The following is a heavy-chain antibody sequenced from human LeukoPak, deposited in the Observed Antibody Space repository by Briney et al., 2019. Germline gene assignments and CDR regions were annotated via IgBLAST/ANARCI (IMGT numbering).Heavy chain of an antibody. J-gene: IGHJ4*02. CDR3: TRVFVGDEYSSSGY. CDR1: GFTFSSYW. D-gene: IGHD6-13*01. CDR2: INSDGSST. Sequence: PGGSLRLSCAASGFTFSSYWMHWVRQAPGKGRVWVSRINSDGSSTSYADSVKGRFTISRDNAKNTLYLQMNSLKVEDTAVYYCTRVFVGDEYSSSGYWGQGTLVTVSS. V-gene: IGHV3-74*01.